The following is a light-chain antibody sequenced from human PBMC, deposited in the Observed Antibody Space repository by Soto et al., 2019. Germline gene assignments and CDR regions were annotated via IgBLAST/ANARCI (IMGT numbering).Light chain of an antibody. Sequence: GSQSVGRSLAWYQQKPGQAPRLLMYGTSARATGIPATFSGSGSGTEFTLTISSPQSQDIAIYYCQQYYNWSSVTFGGGTKVDIK. V-gene: IGKV3D-15*01. CDR1: QSVGRS. CDR3: QQYYNWSSVT. CDR2: GTS. J-gene: IGKJ4*01.